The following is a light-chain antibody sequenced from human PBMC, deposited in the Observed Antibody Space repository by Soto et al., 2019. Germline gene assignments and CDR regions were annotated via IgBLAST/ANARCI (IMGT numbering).Light chain of an antibody. CDR3: QERGRWPRAT. V-gene: IGKV3-11*01. CDR2: TAP. CDR1: QNVGPN. Sequence: EMVLTQSPATLSLSPGESATLSCRASQNVGPNFAWYQQKSGQPPRLLIHTAPSRATGIPARFSGSESRTDFTLTISSLEPEDIAVYYGQERGRWPRATFGGGTKVEMK. J-gene: IGKJ4*01.